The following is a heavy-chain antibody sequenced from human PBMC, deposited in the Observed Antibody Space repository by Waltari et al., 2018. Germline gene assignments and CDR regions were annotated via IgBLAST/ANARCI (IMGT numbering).Heavy chain of an antibody. CDR2: ISRGGRNI. J-gene: IGHJ4*02. V-gene: IGHV3-48*03. CDR1: GFTFRSYE. CDR3: TRERSVTGKGNLDY. D-gene: IGHD3-10*01. Sequence: EVQLVESGGGLVQTGGSLRLSCAASGFTFRSYELNWVRQAPGKGVEWVSYISRGGRNIFYAESVKGRFTISRDNAKNSLYLQMNSLRVEDTAVYYCTRERSVTGKGNLDYWGQGTLVTVSS.